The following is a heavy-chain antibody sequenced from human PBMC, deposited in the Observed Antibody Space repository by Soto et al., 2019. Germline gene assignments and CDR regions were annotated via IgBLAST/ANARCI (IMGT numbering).Heavy chain of an antibody. D-gene: IGHD3-10*01. J-gene: IGHJ4*02. Sequence: QVQLQESGPGLVEPSQTLSLTCTVSGDSISNGYYTWSWIRQPPGKDLEWIGHIYNSVNTDSNPSLKSRVTISADTSKNQVSLKLSCVTAADTAVYYCARGPSGDKVDYWGQGTLVTVSS. CDR1: GDSISNGYYT. CDR2: IYNSVNT. CDR3: ARGPSGDKVDY. V-gene: IGHV4-30-4*01.